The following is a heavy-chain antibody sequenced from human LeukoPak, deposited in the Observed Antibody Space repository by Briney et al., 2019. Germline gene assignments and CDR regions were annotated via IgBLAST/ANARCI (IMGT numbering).Heavy chain of an antibody. D-gene: IGHD3-10*01. CDR2: ISSSSSYI. CDR3: ARGSYGSGSSFDY. V-gene: IGHV3-21*01. Sequence: GGSLRLSCAASGFTFSSCSMNWVRQAPGKGLEWVSSISSSSSYIYYADSVKGRFTISRDNAKNSLYLQMNSLRAEDTAVYYCARGSYGSGSSFDYWGQGTLVAVSS. J-gene: IGHJ4*02. CDR1: GFTFSSCS.